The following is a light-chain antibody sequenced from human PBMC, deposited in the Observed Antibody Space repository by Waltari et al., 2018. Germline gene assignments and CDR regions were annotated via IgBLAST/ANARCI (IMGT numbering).Light chain of an antibody. V-gene: IGLV2-14*01. Sequence: QSALTQPASVSGSPGQSITISCTGTATDLGGYNYVSWYQQRPGKAPKLIIFDVSSRPSGISNRFSGSKFGNTASLTISGLQPEDEADYYCCSFTSSSTWLFGGGTKLTVL. J-gene: IGLJ3*02. CDR3: CSFTSSSTWL. CDR1: ATDLGGYNY. CDR2: DVS.